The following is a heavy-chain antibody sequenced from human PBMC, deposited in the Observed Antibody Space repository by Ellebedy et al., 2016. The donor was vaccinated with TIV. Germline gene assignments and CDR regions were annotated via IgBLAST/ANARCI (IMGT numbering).Heavy chain of an antibody. CDR3: ARDGIAARLYYYYMDV. D-gene: IGHD6-6*01. V-gene: IGHV3-21*01. J-gene: IGHJ6*03. CDR2: ISSSSSYI. CDR1: GFTFSSYS. Sequence: GGSLRLSXAASGFTFSSYSMNWVRQAPGKGLEWVSSISSSSSYIYYADSVKGRFTISRDNAKNSLYLQMNSLRAEDTAVYYCARDGIAARLYYYYMDVWGKGTTVTVSS.